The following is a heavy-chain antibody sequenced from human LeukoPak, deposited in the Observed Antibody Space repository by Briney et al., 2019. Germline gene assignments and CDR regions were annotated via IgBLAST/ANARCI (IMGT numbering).Heavy chain of an antibody. V-gene: IGHV4-59*11. J-gene: IGHJ5*02. CDR3: ARLLSGSYVSSWFDP. Sequence: SKTLSLTCTVSGGSISSHYWSWIRQPPGKGLEWIGYIYYSGSTNYNPSLKSRVTISVDTSKNQFSLKLSSVTAADTAVYYCARLLSGSYVSSWFDPWGQGTLVTVSS. D-gene: IGHD1-26*01. CDR1: GGSISSHY. CDR2: IYYSGST.